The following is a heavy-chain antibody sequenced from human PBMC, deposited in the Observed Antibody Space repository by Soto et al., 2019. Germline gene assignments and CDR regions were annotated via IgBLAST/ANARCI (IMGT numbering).Heavy chain of an antibody. Sequence: QVQLVQSGAEVKKPGSSVKVSCKASGGTFSSYAISWVRQAPGQGLEWMGGIIPIFGTANYAQKFQGRVTITADESTSPAYMELSSLRSEDTGVYYCARAPGIEAARGWYFDLWGRGTLLTVSS. V-gene: IGHV1-69*12. D-gene: IGHD6-13*01. CDR1: GGTFSSYA. J-gene: IGHJ2*01. CDR3: ARAPGIEAARGWYFDL. CDR2: IIPIFGTA.